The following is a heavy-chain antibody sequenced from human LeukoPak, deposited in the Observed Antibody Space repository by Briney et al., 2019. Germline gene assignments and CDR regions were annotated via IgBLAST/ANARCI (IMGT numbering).Heavy chain of an antibody. CDR1: GGTFSSYA. CDR3: AREPYQGSYSQNDAFDI. CDR2: IIPIFGTA. Sequence: SVEVSCKASGGTFSSYAISWVRQAPGQGLEWMGGIIPIFGTANYAQKFQGRVTITADESTSTAYMELSSLRSEDTAVYYCAREPYQGSYSQNDAFDIWGQGTMVTVSS. D-gene: IGHD1-26*01. J-gene: IGHJ3*02. V-gene: IGHV1-69*13.